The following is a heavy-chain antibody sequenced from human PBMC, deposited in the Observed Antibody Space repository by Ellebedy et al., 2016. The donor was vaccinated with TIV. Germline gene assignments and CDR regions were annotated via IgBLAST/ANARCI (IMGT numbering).Heavy chain of an antibody. CDR2: ITTSPTNI. CDR1: GFTFSSYS. Sequence: PGGSLRLSCAASGFTFSSYSMIWVRQAPGKGLEWVSSITTSPTNIYYADSVKSRFTISRDNAKSTLYLHMSSPRPEDTAVYYCAKGLGVGGYRPFDAWGQGTLVTVSS. J-gene: IGHJ4*02. D-gene: IGHD3-16*02. V-gene: IGHV3-21*01. CDR3: AKGLGVGGYRPFDA.